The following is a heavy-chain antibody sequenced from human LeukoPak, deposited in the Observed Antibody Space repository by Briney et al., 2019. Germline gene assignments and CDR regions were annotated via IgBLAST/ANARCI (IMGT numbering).Heavy chain of an antibody. CDR3: ARGGSYSRSGYDY. CDR1: GFTFSGYW. J-gene: IGHJ4*01. V-gene: IGHV3-74*01. Sequence: GGSLRLSCAASGFTFSGYWMHWVRHAPGKGLVWVSRINSDGSSTSYADSVKGRFTISRDNAKNTVYLQVSSLRAEDTAVYYCARGGSYSRSGYDYWGKEPWSPSPQ. D-gene: IGHD6-13*01. CDR2: INSDGSST.